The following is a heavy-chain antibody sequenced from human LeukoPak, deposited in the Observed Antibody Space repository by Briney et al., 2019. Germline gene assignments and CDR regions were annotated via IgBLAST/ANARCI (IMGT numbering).Heavy chain of an antibody. Sequence: GGSLRLSCAAPGFTFSSYAMHWVRQAPGKGLEWVAVISYDGSNKYYADSVKGRFTISRDNSKNTLYLQMNSLRAEDTAVYYCARSRITMVRGVIITSWFDPWGQGTLVTVSS. CDR2: ISYDGSNK. CDR1: GFTFSSYA. J-gene: IGHJ5*02. CDR3: ARSRITMVRGVIITSWFDP. V-gene: IGHV3-30-3*01. D-gene: IGHD3-10*01.